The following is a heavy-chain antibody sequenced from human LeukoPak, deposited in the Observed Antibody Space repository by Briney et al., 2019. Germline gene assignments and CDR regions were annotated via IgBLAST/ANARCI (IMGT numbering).Heavy chain of an antibody. CDR1: GFTFSSYG. V-gene: IGHV3-30*02. Sequence: GGSLRLSCAASGFTFSSYGMHWVRQAPGKGLEWVAFIRYDGSNKYYADSVKGRFTISRDNSKNTLYLQMNSLRAEDTAVYYCAKDLGPTAKRWSYPNDYWGQGTLVTVSS. J-gene: IGHJ4*02. CDR2: IRYDGSNK. CDR3: AKDLGPTAKRWSYPNDY. D-gene: IGHD3-10*01.